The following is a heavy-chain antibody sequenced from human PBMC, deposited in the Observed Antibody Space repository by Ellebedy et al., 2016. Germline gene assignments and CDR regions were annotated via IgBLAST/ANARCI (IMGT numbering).Heavy chain of an antibody. Sequence: GGSLRLXCATSGFTFRNFFMSWVRQAPGKGLEWVSTMRGDGAKTHLADSVKGRFTMSRDIPKNTVYLQMNRLRAEDTAVYYCRQGHYANYWGQGTLVTVSS. CDR1: GFTFRNFF. CDR2: MRGDGAKT. CDR3: RQGHYANY. V-gene: IGHV3-23*01. D-gene: IGHD4-17*01. J-gene: IGHJ4*02.